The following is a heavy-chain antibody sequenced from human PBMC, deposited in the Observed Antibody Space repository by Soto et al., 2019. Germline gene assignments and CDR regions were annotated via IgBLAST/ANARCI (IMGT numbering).Heavy chain of an antibody. D-gene: IGHD6-19*01. J-gene: IGHJ6*02. CDR3: AKVGQWLTYRDYYYYGMDV. CDR2: ISGSGGST. V-gene: IGHV3-23*01. Sequence: XEALTLSCAASGFTFSSYAMSWVRQAPGKGLEWVSAISGSGGSTYYADSVKGRFTISRDNSKNTLYLQMNSLRAEDTAVYYCAKVGQWLTYRDYYYYGMDVWGQGTTVTVSS. CDR1: GFTFSSYA.